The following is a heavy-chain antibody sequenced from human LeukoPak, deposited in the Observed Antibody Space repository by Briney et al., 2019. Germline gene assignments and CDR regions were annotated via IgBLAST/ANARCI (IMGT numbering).Heavy chain of an antibody. D-gene: IGHD3-10*01. J-gene: IGHJ6*04. Sequence: KSGGSLRLSCAASGFTFSDYYMNWIRQAPGKGLEWVSYISSSSSYTNYADSVKGRFTISRDNAKNSLYLQMNSLRAEDTAVYYCARHLRGAYYYGSGRADYGMDVWGKGTTVTVSS. V-gene: IGHV3-11*06. CDR1: GFTFSDYY. CDR3: ARHLRGAYYYGSGRADYGMDV. CDR2: ISSSSSYT.